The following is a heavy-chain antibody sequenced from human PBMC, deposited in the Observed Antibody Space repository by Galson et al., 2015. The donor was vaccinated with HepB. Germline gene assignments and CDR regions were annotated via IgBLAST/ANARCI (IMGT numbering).Heavy chain of an antibody. V-gene: IGHV3-11*06. Sequence: SLRLSCAASGFTFSDYYMSWIRQAPGKGLEWVSYISSSSSYTNYADSVKGRFTISRDNAKNSLYLQMNSLRAEDTAVYYCARALRDYDSSGYYYYDAFDIWGQGTMVTVSS. CDR2: ISSSSSYT. J-gene: IGHJ3*02. D-gene: IGHD3-22*01. CDR3: ARALRDYDSSGYYYYDAFDI. CDR1: GFTFSDYY.